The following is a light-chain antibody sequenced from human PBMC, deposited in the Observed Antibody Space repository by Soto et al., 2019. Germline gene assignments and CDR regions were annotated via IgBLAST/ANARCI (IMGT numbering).Light chain of an antibody. CDR1: QSVGGY. J-gene: IGKJ4*01. V-gene: IGKV3-11*01. CDR2: DAS. Sequence: EIVLTQSPATLSLSPGERATLSCRASQSVGGYLDWYQQKPGQAPRLLIYDASNRASGIPARFSGSGAGTDFTLPISSREPEDVAVYYCHQRSNWPPLTFGGGTKVEIK. CDR3: HQRSNWPPLT.